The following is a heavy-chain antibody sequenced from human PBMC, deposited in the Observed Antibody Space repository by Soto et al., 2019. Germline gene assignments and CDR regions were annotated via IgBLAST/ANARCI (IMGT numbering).Heavy chain of an antibody. Sequence: QVQLVQSGAEEKKPGASVKVSCKASGYTFTTYAMHWVRQAPGQRLEWMGWIHAGNGNTKYSQKFQGRVTFTRDTSASTAYMELSSLRSEDTAVYYCARDFPTTGFDPWGQGTLVTVSS. J-gene: IGHJ5*02. D-gene: IGHD1-1*01. CDR1: GYTFTTYA. CDR3: ARDFPTTGFDP. CDR2: IHAGNGNT. V-gene: IGHV1-3*05.